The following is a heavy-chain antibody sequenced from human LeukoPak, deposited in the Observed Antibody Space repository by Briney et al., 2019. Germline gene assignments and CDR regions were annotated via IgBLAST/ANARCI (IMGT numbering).Heavy chain of an antibody. CDR1: GGSISSGSYY. CDR2: IYTSGDT. Sequence: SETLSLTCTVSGGSISSGSYYWSWIRQPAGKGLEWIGRIYTSGDTNYNPSLKSRVTISLDTSKNQFSLKLSSVTAADTAVYYCARAASPSAGKCDYWGQGTLVTVSS. CDR3: ARAASPSAGKCDY. V-gene: IGHV4-61*02. D-gene: IGHD1-1*01. J-gene: IGHJ4*02.